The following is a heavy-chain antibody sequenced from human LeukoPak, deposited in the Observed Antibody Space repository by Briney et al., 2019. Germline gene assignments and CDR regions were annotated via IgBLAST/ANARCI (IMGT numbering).Heavy chain of an antibody. J-gene: IGHJ6*04. D-gene: IGHD3-9*01. Sequence: SGTLSLTCAVSGGSISSSNWWSWVRQPPGKGLEWIGEIYHSGSTNYSPSLKSRVTISVDKSKNQFSLKLSSVTAADTAVYYCARDYVRYFDWLPPPYYYYYGMDVWGKGTTVTVSS. CDR3: ARDYVRYFDWLPPPYYYYYGMDV. CDR2: IYHSGST. CDR1: GGSISSSNW. V-gene: IGHV4-4*02.